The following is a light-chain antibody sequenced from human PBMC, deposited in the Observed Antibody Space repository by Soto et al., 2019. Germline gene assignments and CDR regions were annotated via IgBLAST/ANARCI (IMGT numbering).Light chain of an antibody. CDR1: LSVSSD. V-gene: IGKV3-20*01. CDR3: QQYGSSGT. Sequence: EIFMTQSPATLSLSRWERATLSCRASLSVSSDLAWYRQKPGQAPRLLIYGASNRATGIPDRFSGSGSGTDFTLTISRLEPEDFAVYYCQQYGSSGTFGQGTKVDIK. J-gene: IGKJ1*01. CDR2: GAS.